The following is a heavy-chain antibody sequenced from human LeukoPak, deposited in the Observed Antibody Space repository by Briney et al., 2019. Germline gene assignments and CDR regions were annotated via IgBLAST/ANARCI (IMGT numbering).Heavy chain of an antibody. V-gene: IGHV3-15*01. CDR3: TTGVRAARYYYYYYMDV. CDR1: GFTFSNAW. Sequence: PGGSLRLSCAASGFTFSNAWMSWVRQAPGKGLEWVGRIKSKTDGGTTDYAAPVKGRFTISRDDSKNTLYLQMNSLKTEDTAVYYCTTGVRAARYYYYYYMDVWGKGTTVTVSS. J-gene: IGHJ6*03. D-gene: IGHD6-6*01. CDR2: IKSKTDGGTT.